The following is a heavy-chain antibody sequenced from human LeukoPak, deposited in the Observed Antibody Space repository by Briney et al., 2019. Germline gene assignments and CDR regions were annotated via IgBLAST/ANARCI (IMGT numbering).Heavy chain of an antibody. CDR3: ARGGFTMVRGVIIYHAFDI. CDR2: IYSGGST. V-gene: IGHV3-53*01. CDR1: GFTASSNY. D-gene: IGHD3-10*01. Sequence: PGGSLRLSCAASGFTASSNYMSWVRQAPGKGLEWVSVIYSGGSTYYADSVKGRFTISRDNSKNTLYLQMNSLRAEDTAVYYCARGGFTMVRGVIIYHAFDIWGQGTMVTVSS. J-gene: IGHJ3*02.